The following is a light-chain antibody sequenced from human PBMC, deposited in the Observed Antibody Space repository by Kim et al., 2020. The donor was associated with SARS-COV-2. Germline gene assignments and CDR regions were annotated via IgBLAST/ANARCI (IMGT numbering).Light chain of an antibody. CDR2: KAS. Sequence: ASVGDRVTITCRASQSLNNWLAWYQQKPGKAPKLLIYKASTLQTGVPSRFSGSGSGAEFTLTISGLQPDDFATYYCQQYTSYPYTFGQGTKLEI. J-gene: IGKJ2*01. CDR3: QQYTSYPYT. V-gene: IGKV1-5*03. CDR1: QSLNNW.